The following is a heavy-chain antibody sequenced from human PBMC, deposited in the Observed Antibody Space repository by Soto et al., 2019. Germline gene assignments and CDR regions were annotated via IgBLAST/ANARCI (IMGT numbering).Heavy chain of an antibody. CDR1: GGSISRSNW. CDR3: ARDLGQLGFDY. J-gene: IGHJ4*02. Sequence: SETLSLTCAVSGGSISRSNWWSWVRQPPGKGLEWIGEIYHSGSTNYHPSLKSRVTISVDTSKNQFSLKLSSVTAADTAVYYCARDLGQLGFDYWGQGTLVTVSS. V-gene: IGHV4-4*02. CDR2: IYHSGST. D-gene: IGHD1-1*01.